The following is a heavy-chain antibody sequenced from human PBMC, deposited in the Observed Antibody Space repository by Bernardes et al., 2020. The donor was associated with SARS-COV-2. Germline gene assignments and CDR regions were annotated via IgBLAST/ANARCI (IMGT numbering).Heavy chain of an antibody. Sequence: ASVKVSCKASGYTFTSYGISWVRQAPGQGLEWMGWISAYNGNTNYAQKLQGRVTMTTDTSTGTAYMELRSLRSNDTAVYYCARGRYDISTAASDYWGQGTLVIVSS. J-gene: IGHJ4*02. D-gene: IGHD3-9*01. CDR3: ARGRYDISTAASDY. CDR2: ISAYNGNT. V-gene: IGHV1-18*01. CDR1: GYTFTSYG.